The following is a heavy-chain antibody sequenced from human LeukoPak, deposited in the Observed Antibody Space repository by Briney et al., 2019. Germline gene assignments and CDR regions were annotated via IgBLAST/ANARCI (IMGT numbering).Heavy chain of an antibody. CDR2: ASGSGAST. CDR3: AKELV. CDR1: GFTFINYA. Sequence: GGSLRLSCVGSGFTFINYAMTWVRQSPGRGLQYVSSASGSGASTHYADSVKGRFTISRDNSKNTLYLQMNSLRAEDTAVYYCAKELVWGKGTTVTVSS. V-gene: IGHV3-23*01. J-gene: IGHJ6*04.